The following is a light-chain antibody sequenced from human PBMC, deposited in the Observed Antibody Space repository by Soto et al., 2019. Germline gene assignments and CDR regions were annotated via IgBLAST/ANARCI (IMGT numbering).Light chain of an antibody. CDR2: GAS. CDR3: QQYGTSPRT. J-gene: IGKJ5*01. CDR1: QSVSSNN. Sequence: EIVLTQSPGTLSLSPGERATLSCRASQSVSSNNLAWYQQKLGRAPRLLISGASRRATGIPDRFSGSGSGTYFTLTITSLEPEDFAVYYCQQYGTSPRTFGQGTRLEIK. V-gene: IGKV3-20*01.